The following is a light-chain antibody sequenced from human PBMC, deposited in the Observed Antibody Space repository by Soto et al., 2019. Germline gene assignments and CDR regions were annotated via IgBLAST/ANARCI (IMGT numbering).Light chain of an antibody. Sequence: DIQMTQSPSSLSASVGDRVSITCRASQSISSYLNWYQQRPGKAPHLLIYAASSLQSGVPSRFSGSGSGTDFTLTMSSLQPEDFVSYYCQHSYTTPWTFGQGTKVDIK. CDR1: QSISSY. CDR3: QHSYTTPWT. CDR2: AAS. J-gene: IGKJ1*01. V-gene: IGKV1-39*01.